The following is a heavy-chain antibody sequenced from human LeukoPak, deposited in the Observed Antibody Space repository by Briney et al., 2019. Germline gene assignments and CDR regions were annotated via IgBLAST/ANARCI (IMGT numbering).Heavy chain of an antibody. CDR1: GFTLSSNS. Sequence: GGSLRLSCTVSGFTLSSNSMSWVRQAPGKGLEWVSFIYSDNTHYSDSVEGRFTISRDNSKNTLYLQMNSLRAEDTAVYYCARRAGAYSHPYDYWGQGTLVTVSS. D-gene: IGHD4/OR15-4a*01. J-gene: IGHJ4*02. CDR3: ARRAGAYSHPYDY. V-gene: IGHV3-53*01. CDR2: IYSDNT.